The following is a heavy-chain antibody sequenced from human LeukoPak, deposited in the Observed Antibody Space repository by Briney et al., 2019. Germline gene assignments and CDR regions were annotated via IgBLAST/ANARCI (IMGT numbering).Heavy chain of an antibody. J-gene: IGHJ6*02. CDR1: GFTFGDHA. CDR2: IRSKAYGGTT. Sequence: GGSLRLSCTVSGFTFGDHAMSWVRQALGKGLEWVGFIRSKAYGGTTEYAASVKGRFIISRDDSTSIAYLQMNSLKTEDTAVYYCTRGPIQLWLYHGMDVWGQGTTVTVSS. D-gene: IGHD5-18*01. CDR3: TRGPIQLWLYHGMDV. V-gene: IGHV3-49*04.